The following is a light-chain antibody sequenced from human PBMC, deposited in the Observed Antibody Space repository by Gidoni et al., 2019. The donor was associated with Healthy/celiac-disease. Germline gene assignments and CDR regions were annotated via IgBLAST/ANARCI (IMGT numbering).Light chain of an antibody. Sequence: SVLTQPPSVSVAPGKTARITWGGNNGGSKSVHWYQQKPVQAPVLVIYYASDRPSGIHERFSGSTSGNTATLTISRVEAWDEADYYCQVWDTSSDSVVFGGWTKLTVL. J-gene: IGLJ2*01. CDR1: NGGSKS. V-gene: IGLV3-21*04. CDR3: QVWDTSSDSVV. CDR2: YAS.